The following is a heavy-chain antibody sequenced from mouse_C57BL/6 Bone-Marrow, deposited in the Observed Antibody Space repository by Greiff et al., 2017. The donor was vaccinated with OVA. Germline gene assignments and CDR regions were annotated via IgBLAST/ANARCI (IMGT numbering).Heavy chain of an antibody. D-gene: IGHD1-1*01. CDR1: GYTFTSYW. J-gene: IGHJ3*01. CDR2: IDPSDSET. CDR3: ARRNYYGSWFAY. Sequence: QVQLQQPGAELVRPGSSVKLSCKASGYTFTSYWMHWVKPRPIQGLEWIGNIDPSDSETHYNQQFQDKATLTVDKSSSPAYMQLSSLTSEDSAVYYCARRNYYGSWFAYWGQGTLVTFSA. V-gene: IGHV1-52*01.